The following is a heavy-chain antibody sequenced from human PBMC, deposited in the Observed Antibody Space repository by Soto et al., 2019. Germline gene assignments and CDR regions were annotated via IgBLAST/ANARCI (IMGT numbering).Heavy chain of an antibody. CDR2: IIPIFGSP. CDR3: AGTVEIPYYHGIDV. V-gene: IGHV1-69*01. J-gene: IGHJ6*02. CDR1: GGTLRSPA. D-gene: IGHD4-4*01. Sequence: QVQLVQSGAEVKKPGSSVRVSCKASGGTLRSPAINLVRQAPGQGLGWMGGIIPIFGSPNYAQKFQGRVTITTDEPSITAYMELSSLRSEDTAVYYCAGTVEIPYYHGIDVWGQGTTVTVSS.